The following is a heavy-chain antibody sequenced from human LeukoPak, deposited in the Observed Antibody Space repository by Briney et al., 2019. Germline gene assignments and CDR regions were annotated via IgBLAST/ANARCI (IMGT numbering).Heavy chain of an antibody. CDR1: GFTFSSHG. V-gene: IGHV3-30*03. CDR3: ARDGTFTDYGDYGAYAC. CDR2: ISYDGGNK. J-gene: IGHJ4*02. D-gene: IGHD4-17*01. Sequence: PGGSLRLSCAASGFTFSSHGMHWVRQAPGKGLEWVAVISYDGGNKYYADSVKGRFTISRDNSKNTLYLQMNSLRAEDTAVYYCARDGTFTDYGDYGAYACWGQGTLVTVSS.